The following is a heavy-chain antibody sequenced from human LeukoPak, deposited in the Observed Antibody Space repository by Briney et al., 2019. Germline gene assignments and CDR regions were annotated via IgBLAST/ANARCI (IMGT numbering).Heavy chain of an antibody. J-gene: IGHJ3*02. CDR1: GFTFTSSA. Sequence: SVKVSCKTSGFTFTSSAVQWVRQARGQRLEWIGWIVVGSGNTNYSPKFQDRVTMTRDMSTSTAYMELSSLRSEDTAVYYCARDCSSTSCYGHDAFDIWGQGTMVTVSS. V-gene: IGHV1-58*01. CDR3: ARDCSSTSCYGHDAFDI. D-gene: IGHD2-2*01. CDR2: IVVGSGNT.